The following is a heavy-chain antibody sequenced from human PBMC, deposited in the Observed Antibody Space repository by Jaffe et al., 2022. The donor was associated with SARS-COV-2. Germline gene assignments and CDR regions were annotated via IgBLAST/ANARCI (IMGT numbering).Heavy chain of an antibody. D-gene: IGHD6-6*01. V-gene: IGHV1-2*04. J-gene: IGHJ6*02. CDR3: ARRGSSSSGYYYGMDV. Sequence: QVQLVQSGAEVKKPGASVKVSCKASGYTFTGYYMHWVRQAPGQGLEWMGWINPNSGGTNYAQKFQGWVTMTRDTSISTAYMELSRLRSDDTAVYYCARRGSSSSGYYYGMDVWGQGTTVTVSS. CDR1: GYTFTGYY. CDR2: INPNSGGT.